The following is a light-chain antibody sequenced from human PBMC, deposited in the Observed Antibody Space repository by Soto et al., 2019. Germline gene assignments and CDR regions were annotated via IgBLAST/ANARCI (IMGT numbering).Light chain of an antibody. J-gene: IGLJ3*02. CDR3: ETWDCNTRV. CDR2: LEGSGSF. V-gene: IGLV4-60*02. Sequence: QPVLTQSSSVSASLGSSVKLTCTLSSGHSSYIIAWHQQQPGKAPRYLMKLEGSGSFNKGSGVPDRFSGSSSGTDRYLTISNLQFEDEADYYCETWDCNTRVFGGGTKLTVL. CDR1: SGHSSYI.